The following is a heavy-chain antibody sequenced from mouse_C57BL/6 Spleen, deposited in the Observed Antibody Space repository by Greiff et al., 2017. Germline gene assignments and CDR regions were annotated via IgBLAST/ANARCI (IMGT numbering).Heavy chain of an antibody. CDR2: IDPSDSET. Sequence: QVQLQQPGAELVRPGSSVKLSCKASGYTFASYWMHWVKQRPIQGLEWIGNIDPSDSETHYNQKFKDKATLTVAKSSSTAYMQLSSLTSEDSAVYYCARRRRNWDVYFDYWGQGTTLTVSS. D-gene: IGHD4-1*01. CDR1: GYTFASYW. V-gene: IGHV1-52*01. CDR3: ARRRRNWDVYFDY. J-gene: IGHJ2*01.